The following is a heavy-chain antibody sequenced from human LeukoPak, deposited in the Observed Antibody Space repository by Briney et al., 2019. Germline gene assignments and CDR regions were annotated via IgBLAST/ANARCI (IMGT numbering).Heavy chain of an antibody. V-gene: IGHV3-30*02. CDR2: IRYDGSNK. J-gene: IGHJ3*02. CDR1: GFTFSSYG. D-gene: IGHD3-16*01. CDR3: AGFGGDAFDI. Sequence: GGSLRLSCAASGFTFSSYGMHWVRQAPGKGLEWVAFIRYDGSNKYYADSVKGRFTISRGNAKNSLYLQMNSLRAEDTAVYYCAGFGGDAFDIWGQGTTVTVSS.